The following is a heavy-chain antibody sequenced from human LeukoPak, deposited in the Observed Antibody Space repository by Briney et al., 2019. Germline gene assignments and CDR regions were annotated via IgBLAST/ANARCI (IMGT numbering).Heavy chain of an antibody. J-gene: IGHJ4*02. D-gene: IGHD1-1*01. V-gene: IGHV4-59*01. CDR1: GGSSSSYY. CDR2: IYYSGST. Sequence: SETLSLNCTGSGGSSSSYYWSWIRHPPGQGLEWIGYIYYSGSTNYNPSLKSRVTISVDTSKNQFSLKLSSVTAADTAVYYCAREGTTGDFDYWGQGTLVTVSS. CDR3: AREGTTGDFDY.